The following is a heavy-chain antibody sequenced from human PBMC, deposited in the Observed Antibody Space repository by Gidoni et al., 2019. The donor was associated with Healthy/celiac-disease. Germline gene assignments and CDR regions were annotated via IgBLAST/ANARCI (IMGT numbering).Heavy chain of an antibody. D-gene: IGHD1-26*01. V-gene: IGHV3-23*01. CDR1: GFTFSSYA. J-gene: IGHJ3*02. CDR2: ISGSGGST. Sequence: EVQLLESGGGLVQPGGSLRLSCAASGFTFSSYAMSWVRQAPGKGLDWVSAISGSGGSTYYADSVKGRFTISRDNSKNTLYLQMNSLRAEDTAVYYCANIVGASLREFAFDIWGQGTMVTVSS. CDR3: ANIVGASLREFAFDI.